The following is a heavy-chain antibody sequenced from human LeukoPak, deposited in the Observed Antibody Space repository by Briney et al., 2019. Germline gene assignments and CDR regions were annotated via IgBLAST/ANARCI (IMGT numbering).Heavy chain of an antibody. J-gene: IGHJ5*02. Sequence: GGSLRLSCAASGYTFSSYWMHWVRQAPGKGLVWVSRINSDGSSTSYADSVKGRFTISRDNAKNTLYLQMNSLRAEDTAVYYCARSRIAAAGGFDPWGQGTLVTVSS. CDR3: ARSRIAAAGGFDP. V-gene: IGHV3-74*01. CDR2: INSDGSST. CDR1: GYTFSSYW. D-gene: IGHD6-13*01.